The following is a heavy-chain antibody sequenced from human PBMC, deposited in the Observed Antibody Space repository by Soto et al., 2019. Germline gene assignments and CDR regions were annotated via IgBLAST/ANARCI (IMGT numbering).Heavy chain of an antibody. CDR1: GFTFSSYG. D-gene: IGHD3-10*01. Sequence: GGSLRLSCAASGFTFSSYGMHWVRQAPGKGLEWVAVISYDGSNKYYADSVKGRFTISRDNSKNTLYLQMNSLRAEDTAVYYCAKDRRLGFGEFANYYYYGMDVWGQGTTVTVSS. CDR3: AKDRRLGFGEFANYYYYGMDV. J-gene: IGHJ6*02. CDR2: ISYDGSNK. V-gene: IGHV3-30*18.